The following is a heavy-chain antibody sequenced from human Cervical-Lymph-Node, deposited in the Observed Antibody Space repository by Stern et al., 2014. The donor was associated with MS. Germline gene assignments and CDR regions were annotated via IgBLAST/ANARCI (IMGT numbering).Heavy chain of an antibody. CDR2: FHFSGNS. CDR1: GGFIKSYS. D-gene: IGHD2-8*01. J-gene: IGHJ6*02. V-gene: IGHV4-4*07. Sequence: AQLVESGPGLVKPSETLSLTCTVSGGFIKSYSWSWVRQSAGKGLEWIGRFHFSGNSNYNPSLQSRVTLSVDTSKSQFSLKLTSVTAADSAVYYCARDGGFCTNRVCPKYYHSGMDVWGQGTTVTVSS. CDR3: ARDGGFCTNRVCPKYYHSGMDV.